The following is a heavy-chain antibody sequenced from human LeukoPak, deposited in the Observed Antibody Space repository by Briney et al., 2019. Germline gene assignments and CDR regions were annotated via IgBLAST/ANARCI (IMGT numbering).Heavy chain of an antibody. V-gene: IGHV4-38-2*02. CDR2: INHSGST. J-gene: IGHJ5*02. CDR3: ARRYNWFDP. CDR1: GYSNISDYF. Sequence: PSETLSLTCIVSGYSNISDYFWGWVRQPPGKGLEWIGEINHSGSTNYNPSLKSRVTISVDTSKNQFSLKLSSVTAADTAVYYCARRYNWFDPWGQGTLVTVSS.